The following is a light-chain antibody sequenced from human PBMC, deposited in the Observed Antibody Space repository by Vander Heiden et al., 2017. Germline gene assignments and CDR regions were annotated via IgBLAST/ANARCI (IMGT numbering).Light chain of an antibody. J-gene: IGLJ3*02. V-gene: IGLV2-8*01. CDR3: SSYAGSNNWV. CDR1: SNAVGGYNY. CDR2: EVS. Sequence: QSALTQPPSASGSPGQSVTISCTGTSNAVGGYNYVSWYQQHPGKAPKLMIYEVSKRPSGVPDRFSGSKSGNTASLTVSGLQAEDEADYYCSSYAGSNNWVFGGGTKLTVL.